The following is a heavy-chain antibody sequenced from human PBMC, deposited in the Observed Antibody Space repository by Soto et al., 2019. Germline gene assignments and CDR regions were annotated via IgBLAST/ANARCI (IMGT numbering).Heavy chain of an antibody. CDR3: ARGIVVVVAADDYFDY. CDR2: IWYDGSNK. CDR1: GFTFSSYG. D-gene: IGHD2-15*01. J-gene: IGHJ4*02. Sequence: GGSLRLSCAASGFTFSSYGMHWVRQAPGKGLEWVAVIWYDGSNKYYADSVKGRFTISRDNSKNTLYLQMNSLRAEDTAVYYCARGIVVVVAADDYFDYWGQGTLVTVSS. V-gene: IGHV3-33*01.